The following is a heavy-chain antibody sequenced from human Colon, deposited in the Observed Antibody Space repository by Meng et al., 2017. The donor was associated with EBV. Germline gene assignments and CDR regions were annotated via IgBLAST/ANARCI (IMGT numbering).Heavy chain of an antibody. Sequence: LQRRDSGLGLVKPSETLSLTRTVSGGPISRTGTCGGWIRQPPGKGLEWIGSQCHADDTYYNPSLMGRVTISVDTSKNQVSLKLTSVTAADTSIYYCARHTFSGNPGGIDSWGQGILVTVSS. D-gene: IGHD4-23*01. J-gene: IGHJ4*02. CDR1: GGPISRTGTC. CDR3: ARHTFSGNPGGIDS. CDR2: QCHADDT. V-gene: IGHV4-39*01.